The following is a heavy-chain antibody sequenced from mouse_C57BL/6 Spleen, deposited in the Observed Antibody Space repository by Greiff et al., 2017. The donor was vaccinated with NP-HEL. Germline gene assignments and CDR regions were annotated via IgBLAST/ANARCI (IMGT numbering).Heavy chain of an antibody. D-gene: IGHD1-1*01. J-gene: IGHJ3*01. CDR1: GFTFSSYA. V-gene: IGHV5-4*01. CDR3: ARDRGSEFAY. Sequence: EVQGVESGGGLVKPGGSLKLSCAASGFTFSSYAMSWVRQTPEKRLEWVATISDGGSYTYYPDNVKGRFTISRDNAKNNLYLQMSHLKSEDTAMYYCARDRGSEFAYWGQGTLVTVSA. CDR2: ISDGGSYT.